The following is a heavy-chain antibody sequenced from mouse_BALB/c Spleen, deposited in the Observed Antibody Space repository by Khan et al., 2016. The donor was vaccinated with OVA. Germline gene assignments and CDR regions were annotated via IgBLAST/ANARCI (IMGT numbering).Heavy chain of an antibody. J-gene: IGHJ3*01. CDR3: ANHGSSSAWFTY. V-gene: IGHV1-7*01. D-gene: IGHD1-1*01. CDR2: INPSTGYT. Sequence: QVQLKQSGAELAKPGASVKMSCKASGYIFTSYWMHWVKQRPGQGLEWIGYINPSTGYTEYNQKFKVKATLTADKSSSTAYMQLSSLTSEDSAVYYCANHGSSSAWFTYWGQGTLVTVSA. CDR1: GYIFTSYW.